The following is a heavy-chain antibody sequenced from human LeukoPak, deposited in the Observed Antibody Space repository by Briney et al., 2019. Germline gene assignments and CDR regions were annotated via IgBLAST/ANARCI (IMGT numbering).Heavy chain of an antibody. CDR2: IYRVVTT. CDR1: AFTVYNNY. D-gene: IGHD6-25*01. Sequence: PGGSLRLSCAPSAFTVYNNYMRWVRHAPGKGLEFVSLIYRVVTTSYADSVKGRFHISRDNAQNSLYLQVNSLRDEDRAVYYCARDLSATYYFVFWGRGTPVTVSS. V-gene: IGHV3-66*01. CDR3: ARDLSATYYFVF. J-gene: IGHJ4*02.